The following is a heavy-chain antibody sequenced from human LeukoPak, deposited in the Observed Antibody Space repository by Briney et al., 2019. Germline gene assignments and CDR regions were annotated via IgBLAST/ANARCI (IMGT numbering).Heavy chain of an antibody. V-gene: IGHV3-23*01. CDR1: GFTFSSYA. J-gene: IGHJ4*02. Sequence: GSLRLSCAASGFTFSSYAMTWVRPAPGKGLEWVSAISGSGGSTYYADSVKGRFTISRDNSKNALYLQMNSLRAEDTAVYYCAKASFYGGTSYFDYWGQGTLVTVSS. CDR3: AKASFYGGTSYFDY. CDR2: ISGSGGST. D-gene: IGHD4-23*01.